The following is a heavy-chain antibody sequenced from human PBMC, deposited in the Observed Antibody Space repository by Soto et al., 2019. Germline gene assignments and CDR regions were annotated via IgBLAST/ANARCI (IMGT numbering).Heavy chain of an antibody. D-gene: IGHD3-22*01. CDR3: ARDTCYYDSSGYSPDY. V-gene: IGHV3-30-3*01. Sequence: QVQLVESGGGVVQPGRSLRLSCAASGFTFSSYAMHWVRQAPGKGLEWVAVISYDGSNKYYADSVKGRFTISRDNSKNTLYLQMNSLRAEDTAVYYCARDTCYYDSSGYSPDYWGQGTLVTVSS. J-gene: IGHJ4*02. CDR2: ISYDGSNK. CDR1: GFTFSSYA.